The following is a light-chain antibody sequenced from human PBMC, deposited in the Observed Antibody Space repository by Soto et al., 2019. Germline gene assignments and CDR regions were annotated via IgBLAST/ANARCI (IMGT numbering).Light chain of an antibody. V-gene: IGLV2-14*01. CDR1: SSDVGGYNY. J-gene: IGLJ3*02. CDR3: SSFTSRSTWV. Sequence: QSALTQPASVSGSPGQSITISCNGTSSDVGGYNYVSWYQQHPGKAPKLMIFDVSSRPSGVSSRFSGSKSGNTASLTISGLQAEDEADYYCSSFTSRSTWVFGGGTKLTVL. CDR2: DVS.